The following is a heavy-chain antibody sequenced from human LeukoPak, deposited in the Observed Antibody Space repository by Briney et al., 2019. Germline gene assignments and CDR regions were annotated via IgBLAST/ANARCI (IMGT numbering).Heavy chain of an antibody. V-gene: IGHV4-59*01. J-gene: IGHJ3*02. Sequence: SETLSLTCTVSVGSITTFYGGWIRQSPGKGLELIGYIYYSGTTNYSPSLKSRVSISVDTSKKQFSLKLSSVTAADTAVYYCARSPGGGFDIWGQGTMVTVSS. D-gene: IGHD2-15*01. CDR2: IYYSGTT. CDR3: ARSPGGGFDI. CDR1: VGSITTFY.